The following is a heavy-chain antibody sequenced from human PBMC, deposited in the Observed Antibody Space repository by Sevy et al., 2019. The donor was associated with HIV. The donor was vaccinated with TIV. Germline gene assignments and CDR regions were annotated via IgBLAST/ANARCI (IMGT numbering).Heavy chain of an antibody. CDR2: ISFGGSSK. J-gene: IGHJ4*02. V-gene: IGHV3-30*18. CDR1: GFTFSSYA. CDR3: AKDRWGSGDFRGYFDH. Sequence: GGSLRLSCAASGFTFSSYAMHWVHQAPGKGLEWVALISFGGSSKEYTDSLKGRFTISRDNSKNTLYLQMNSPRAEDSGVYYCAKDRWGSGDFRGYFDHWGQGTLVTVSS. D-gene: IGHD4-17*01.